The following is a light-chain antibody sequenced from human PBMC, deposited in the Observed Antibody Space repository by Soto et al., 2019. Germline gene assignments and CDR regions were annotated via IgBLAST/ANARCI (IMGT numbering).Light chain of an antibody. CDR3: QEYNTYSYT. J-gene: IGKJ2*01. Sequence: DIQMTQSPSTLSASVGDRVTITCRASQSISNWLASYQQKPGKAPKLLIYKASSLESGVPSRFSGSGSGTEFTLTISSLQPDDFATYYCQEYNTYSYTFGQGTKLEIK. CDR1: QSISNW. CDR2: KAS. V-gene: IGKV1-5*03.